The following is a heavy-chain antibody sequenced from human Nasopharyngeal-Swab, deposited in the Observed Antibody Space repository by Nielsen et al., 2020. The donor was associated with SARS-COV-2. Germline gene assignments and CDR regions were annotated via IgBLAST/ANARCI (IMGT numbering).Heavy chain of an antibody. J-gene: IGHJ4*02. CDR1: GFPLKNYN. CDR3: ARWRGSTAWYFDY. V-gene: IGHV3-48*04. CDR2: ISVSSLTT. Sequence: GGSLRLSCAVSGFPLKNYNMIWVSHAPGKGLEWLSYISVSSLTTNYADSVEGRFTLSRDNAKNPLYLQVNSLRVEDTAVYYCARWRGSTAWYFDYWGQGTLVTVSS. D-gene: IGHD3-16*01.